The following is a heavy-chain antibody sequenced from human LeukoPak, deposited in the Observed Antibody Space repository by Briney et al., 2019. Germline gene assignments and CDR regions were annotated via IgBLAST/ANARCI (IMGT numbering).Heavy chain of an antibody. D-gene: IGHD3-10*01. Sequence: SETLSLTCTVSGGSISNYYWSWIRQPAGKGLEWIGRIYTSGSTNYNPSLKSRVTMSVDTSKNQFSLKLSSVTAADTAVYYCARDHYYGSGSYYNSLYYYYYGMDVWGQGTTVTVSS. V-gene: IGHV4-4*07. CDR2: IYTSGST. CDR3: ARDHYYGSGSYYNSLYYYYYGMDV. J-gene: IGHJ6*02. CDR1: GGSISNYY.